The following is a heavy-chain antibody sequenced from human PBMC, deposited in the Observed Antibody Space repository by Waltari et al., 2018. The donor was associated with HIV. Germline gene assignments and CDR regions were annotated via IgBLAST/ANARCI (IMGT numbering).Heavy chain of an antibody. V-gene: IGHV3-53*01. D-gene: IGHD3-22*01. CDR2: IYSGGST. CDR3: ASNYYDSSGRRFDY. Sequence: EVKLVESGGGLIQPGGSRRLSCAASGFTVSSNYMSWVSQAPGKGLEWVSVIYSGGSTYYADSVKGRFTISRDNSKNTLYLQMNSLRAEDTAVYYCASNYYDSSGRRFDYWGQGTLVTVSS. CDR1: GFTVSSNY. J-gene: IGHJ4*02.